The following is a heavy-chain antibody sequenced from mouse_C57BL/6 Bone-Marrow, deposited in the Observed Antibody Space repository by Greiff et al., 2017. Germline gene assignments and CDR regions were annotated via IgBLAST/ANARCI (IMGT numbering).Heavy chain of an antibody. J-gene: IGHJ3*01. CDR1: GYTFTSYW. CDR3: ARSVYGPAWCAY. D-gene: IGHD1-2*01. V-gene: IGHV1-7*01. Sequence: QVQLQQSGAELAKPGASVKLSCKASGYTFTSYWMHWVKQRPGQGLEWIGYINPSSGYTKYNQKFKDKATLTADKSSSTAYMQLGSLTYEGSAVYCCARSVYGPAWCAYWGQGTLVTVSA. CDR2: INPSSGYT.